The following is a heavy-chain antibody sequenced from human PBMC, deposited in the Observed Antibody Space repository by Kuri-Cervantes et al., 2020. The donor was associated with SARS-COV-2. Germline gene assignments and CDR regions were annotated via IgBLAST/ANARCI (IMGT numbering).Heavy chain of an antibody. CDR1: GYTFTSYA. J-gene: IGHJ6*02. CDR3: AGAPLLGYCSSTSCPKYGMDV. D-gene: IGHD2-2*01. Sequence: ASVKVSCKASGYTFTSYAMHWVRQAPGQRLEWMGWINAGNGNTKYSQKFQGGVTITRDTSASTAYMELSSLRSEDTAVYYCAGAPLLGYCSSTSCPKYGMDVWGQGTTVTVSS. CDR2: INAGNGNT. V-gene: IGHV1-3*01.